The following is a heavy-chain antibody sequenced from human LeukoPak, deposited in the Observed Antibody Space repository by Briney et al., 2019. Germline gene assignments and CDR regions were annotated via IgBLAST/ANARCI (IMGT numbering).Heavy chain of an antibody. Sequence: PGGSLRLSCAASGFTFSIYGMHWVRQAPGKGLEWVAVISYDGSNKYYADSVKGRFTISRDNSKNTLYLQMSSLRAEDTAVYYCAKGSTWTVYAAIDYWGQGTLVTVSS. D-gene: IGHD2-8*01. CDR3: AKGSTWTVYAAIDY. V-gene: IGHV3-30*18. CDR2: ISYDGSNK. J-gene: IGHJ4*02. CDR1: GFTFSIYG.